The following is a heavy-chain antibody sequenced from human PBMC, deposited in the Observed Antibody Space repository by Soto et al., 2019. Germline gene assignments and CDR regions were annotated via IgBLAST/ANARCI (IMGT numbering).Heavy chain of an antibody. CDR2: IKQDGSEK. J-gene: IGHJ4*02. V-gene: IGHV3-7*01. D-gene: IGHD5-12*01. CDR1: GFTFSSYW. Sequence: EVQLVESGGGLVQQGGSLRLSCAASGFTFSSYWMSWVRQAPGKGLEWVANIKQDGSEKYYVDSVKGRFTISRDNAKNSLYLQMNSLRAEDTAVYYCARECMEATIPGFYWGQGTLVHVSS. CDR3: ARECMEATIPGFY.